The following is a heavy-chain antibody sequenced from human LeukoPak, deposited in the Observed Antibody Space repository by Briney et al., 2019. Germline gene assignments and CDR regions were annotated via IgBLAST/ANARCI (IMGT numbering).Heavy chain of an antibody. D-gene: IGHD2-2*01. V-gene: IGHV6-1*01. CDR2: TYYRSKWYN. J-gene: IGHJ4*02. Sequence: SQTLSLTCVISGDSVSSKSAAWNWIRQSPSRGLGWLGRTYYRSKWYNNYAVSVKSRITIKPDTSKNQFSLQLNSVTPEDTAVYYCARGASWNFDYWGQGTLVTVSS. CDR3: ARGASWNFDY. CDR1: GDSVSSKSAA.